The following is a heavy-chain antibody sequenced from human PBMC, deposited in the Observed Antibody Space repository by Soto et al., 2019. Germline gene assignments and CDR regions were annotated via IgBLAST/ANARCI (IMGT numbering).Heavy chain of an antibody. D-gene: IGHD3-9*01. Sequence: SETLSLTCTVSGGSVSSSSYYWGWVRQPPGKGLEWIGSVYYSGSTYYNPSLESRVTISVDKSKNQFSLKLMSLSAGDTAVYYCGRQGGLATISYYFDYWGQGALVTAPQ. J-gene: IGHJ4*02. CDR2: VYYSGST. V-gene: IGHV4-39*01. CDR3: GRQGGLATISYYFDY. CDR1: GGSVSSSSYY.